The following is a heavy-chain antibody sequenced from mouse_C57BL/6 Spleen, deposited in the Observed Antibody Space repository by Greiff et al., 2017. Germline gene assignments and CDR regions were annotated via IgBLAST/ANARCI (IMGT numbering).Heavy chain of an antibody. Sequence: EVMLVASGGGLVQPGGSMKLSCAASGFTFSDAWMAWVSQSPEKGLEWVAELSNKANNHATYYAEYVKGRFTISRDASKSSVYLQMNSLRAEDTGIYYCTRPYYSNYVDWGQGTTLTVAS. J-gene: IGHJ2*01. CDR1: GFTFSDAW. D-gene: IGHD2-5*01. V-gene: IGHV6-6*01. CDR3: TRPYYSNYVD. CDR2: LSNKANNHAT.